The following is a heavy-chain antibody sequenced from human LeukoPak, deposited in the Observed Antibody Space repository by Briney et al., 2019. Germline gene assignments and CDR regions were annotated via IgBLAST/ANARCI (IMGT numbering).Heavy chain of an antibody. V-gene: IGHV1-8*01. CDR2: MNPNSGNT. J-gene: IGHJ4*02. D-gene: IGHD2-2*01. CDR3: ARRLGYCSSTSCLYYFDY. Sequence: ASVKVSYKASGYTFTRYDIYWVRQATGHGREWTGWMNPNSGNTGYAQKFQGRVTMTRNTSISTAYMELSSLRSEDTAVYYCARRLGYCSSTSCLYYFDYWGQGTLVTVSS. CDR1: GYTFTRYD.